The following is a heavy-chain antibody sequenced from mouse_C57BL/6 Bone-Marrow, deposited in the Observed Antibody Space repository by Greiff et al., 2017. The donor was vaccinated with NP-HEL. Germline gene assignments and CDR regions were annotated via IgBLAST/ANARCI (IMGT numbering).Heavy chain of an antibody. Sequence: SGPELVKPGASVKLSCKASGYTFTSYDINWVKQRPGQGLEWIGWISPRDGSTKYTAKFKGKATLTVDTSSSTAYMELHSLTSEDSAVYFCARWDSSGHFDYWGQGTTLTVSS. CDR2: ISPRDGST. J-gene: IGHJ2*01. CDR1: GYTFTSYD. CDR3: ARWDSSGHFDY. V-gene: IGHV1-85*01. D-gene: IGHD3-2*02.